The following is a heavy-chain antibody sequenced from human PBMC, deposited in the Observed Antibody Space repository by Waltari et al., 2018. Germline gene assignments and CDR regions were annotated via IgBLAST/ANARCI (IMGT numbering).Heavy chain of an antibody. CDR3: ARVRIAAAGPHPWYFDL. V-gene: IGHV1-2*06. Sequence: QVQLVQSGAEVKKPGASVKVSCKASGYTFTGYYMHWVRQAPGQGLEWMGRINPNSGGTNNARRVKVRVIMTRDTSISTAYMELSRLRSDDTAVYYCARVRIAAAGPHPWYFDLWGRGTLVTVSS. J-gene: IGHJ2*01. CDR1: GYTFTGYY. D-gene: IGHD6-13*01. CDR2: INPNSGGT.